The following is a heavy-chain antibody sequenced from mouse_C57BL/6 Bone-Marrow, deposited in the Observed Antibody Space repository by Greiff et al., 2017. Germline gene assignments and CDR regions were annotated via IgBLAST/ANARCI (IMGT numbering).Heavy chain of an antibody. D-gene: IGHD2-3*01. Sequence: QVQLQQSGAELARPGASVKLSCKASGYTFTSYGISWVKQRTGQGLEWIGEIYPRSGNTYYNEKFKGKATLTADKAASTAYMELRSLTSEDSAVYFCARWGRMGFAYWGQGTLVTVSA. J-gene: IGHJ3*01. V-gene: IGHV1-81*01. CDR2: IYPRSGNT. CDR1: GYTFTSYG. CDR3: ARWGRMGFAY.